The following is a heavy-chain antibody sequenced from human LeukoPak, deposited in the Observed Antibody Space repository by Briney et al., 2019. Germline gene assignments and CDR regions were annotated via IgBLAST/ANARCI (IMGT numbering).Heavy chain of an antibody. CDR1: GFTFSSYE. D-gene: IGHD6-13*01. V-gene: IGHV3-48*03. Sequence: GGSLRLSCAASGFTFSSYEMNWVRQAPGKGLEWDSYISSSGSTIYYADSVKGRFTISRDDAKNSLYLQMNSLRAEDTAVYYCARAGNGIAAAPFDYWGQGTLVTVSS. CDR3: ARAGNGIAAAPFDY. J-gene: IGHJ4*02. CDR2: ISSSGSTI.